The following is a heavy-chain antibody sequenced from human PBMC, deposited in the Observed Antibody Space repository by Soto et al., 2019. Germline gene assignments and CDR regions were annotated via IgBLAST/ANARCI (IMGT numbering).Heavy chain of an antibody. J-gene: IGHJ4*02. D-gene: IGHD5-12*01. Sequence: PSETLSLTCSVSGGSISSSSYYWGWIRQPPGKGLEWIGSIYYRGSAYYNPSLQTRVTISLDESKSQFSLKLNSVTAADSAVYFCARLEGLATISYYFDFWGPGALVTVSS. CDR2: IYYRGSA. CDR3: ARLEGLATISYYFDF. V-gene: IGHV4-39*01. CDR1: GGSISSSSYY.